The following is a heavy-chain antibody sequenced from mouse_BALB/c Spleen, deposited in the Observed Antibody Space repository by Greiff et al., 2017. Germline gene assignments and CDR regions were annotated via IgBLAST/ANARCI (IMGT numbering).Heavy chain of an antibody. CDR2: INPSNGRT. CDR1: GYTFTSYW. CDR3: ARRGEG. J-gene: IGHJ2*01. V-gene: IGHV1S81*02. Sequence: QVQLQQPGAELVKPGASVKLSCKASGYTFTSYWMHWVKQRPGQGLEWIGEINPSNGRTNYNEKFKSKATLTVDKSSSAAYMQLSSLTSEDSAVYDCARRGEGWGQGTTLTVSA.